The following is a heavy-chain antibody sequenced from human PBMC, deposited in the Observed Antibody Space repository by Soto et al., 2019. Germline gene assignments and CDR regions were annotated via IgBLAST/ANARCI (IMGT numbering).Heavy chain of an antibody. CDR1: GGSISSSSYY. D-gene: IGHD3-9*01. Sequence: QLQLQESGPGLVKPSETLSLTCTVSGGSISSSSYYWGWIRQPPGEGLEGIGSIYYSGSTYYNPSLKSRATITVDTSKIQFSLKLSSVTAADTAVYYWGRDLGVLRNFPGLGGGEMAYWGQGTLVTVSS. J-gene: IGHJ4*02. CDR2: IYYSGST. CDR3: GRDLGVLRNFPGLGGGEMAY. V-gene: IGHV4-39*01.